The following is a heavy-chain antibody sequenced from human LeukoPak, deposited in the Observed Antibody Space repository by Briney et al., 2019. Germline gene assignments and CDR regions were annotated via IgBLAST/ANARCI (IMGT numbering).Heavy chain of an antibody. Sequence: ASVKVSCKASGYTFTSYEINWVRQATGQGLEWMGWMNPNSGNTGYAQKFQGRVTITRNTSISTAYMELSSLRSEDTAVYYCARGVETYYYDRSGYSDYYMDVWGKGTTVTVSS. CDR3: ARGVETYYYDRSGYSDYYMDV. CDR1: GYTFTSYE. J-gene: IGHJ6*03. D-gene: IGHD3-22*01. CDR2: MNPNSGNT. V-gene: IGHV1-8*03.